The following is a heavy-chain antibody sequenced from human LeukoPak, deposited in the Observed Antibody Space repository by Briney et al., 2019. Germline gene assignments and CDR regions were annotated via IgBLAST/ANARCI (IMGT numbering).Heavy chain of an antibody. D-gene: IGHD2-15*01. CDR3: ARGLLGYCSGGSCYTPGWFDP. Sequence: PSETLSLTCTVSGGSISSYYWSWIRQPPGKGLEWIGYIYYSGSTNYNPSLKSRVTISVDTSKNQFSLKLSSVTAADTAVYYCARGLLGYCSGGSCYTPGWFDPWGQGTLVTVSS. CDR1: GGSISSYY. CDR2: IYYSGST. V-gene: IGHV4-59*01. J-gene: IGHJ5*02.